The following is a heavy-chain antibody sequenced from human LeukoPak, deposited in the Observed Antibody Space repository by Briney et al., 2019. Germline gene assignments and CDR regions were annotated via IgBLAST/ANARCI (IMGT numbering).Heavy chain of an antibody. Sequence: GSLRLSCAASGFTFSSYAMSWIRQSPGKGLEWIGEINHSGSTNYNPSLKSRVTMSVDTSQKQFSLRLTSVRAADTAVYYCARGRYLTTLGGAAAGFLDYWSQGTVVTVSS. V-gene: IGHV4-34*01. CDR3: ARGRYLTTLGGAAAGFLDY. D-gene: IGHD6-13*01. J-gene: IGHJ4*02. CDR2: INHSGST. CDR1: GFTFSSYA.